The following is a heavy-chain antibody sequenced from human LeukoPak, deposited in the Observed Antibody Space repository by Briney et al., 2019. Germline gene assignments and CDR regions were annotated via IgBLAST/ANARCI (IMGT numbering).Heavy chain of an antibody. CDR3: ARVITVRGVIFDY. CDR2: IFRTGST. CDR1: GGSIDSSSYY. D-gene: IGHD3-16*01. Sequence: PSETLSLTCAVSGGSIDSSSYYWGWIRQPPGKGLEWIGSIFRTGSTYYSASLKSRVTISVDTSKNQFSLTLNSVTAADTAVYYCARVITVRGVIFDYWGQGTLVTVSS. V-gene: IGHV4-39*07. J-gene: IGHJ4*02.